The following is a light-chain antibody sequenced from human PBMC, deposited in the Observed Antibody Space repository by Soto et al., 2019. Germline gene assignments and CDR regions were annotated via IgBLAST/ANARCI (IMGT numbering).Light chain of an antibody. Sequence: QSVLTQPPSASGTPGQRVTISCSGRSSNIGGNGVNWYQQLPGTAPKLLIYYNNQRPSGVPDRFSGSKSGTSASLAISGLQSEDEADYYCAAWDDSLNGFVVFGGGTKLTVL. CDR3: AAWDDSLNGFVV. CDR1: SSNIGGNG. CDR2: YNN. J-gene: IGLJ2*01. V-gene: IGLV1-44*01.